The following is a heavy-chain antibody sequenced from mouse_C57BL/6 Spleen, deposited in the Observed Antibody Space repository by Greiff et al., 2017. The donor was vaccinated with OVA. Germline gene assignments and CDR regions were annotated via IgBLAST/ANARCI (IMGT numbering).Heavy chain of an antibody. V-gene: IGHV1-77*01. CDR1: GYTFTDYF. CDR3: ARKGFAY. J-gene: IGHJ3*01. CDR2: IGPGSGST. Sequence: QFQLQQSGAELVKPGASVTISCTASGYTFTDYFINWVTPRPGPGLAWIGKIGPGSGSTYYNEKFKGKATLTADKSSSTAYMQLSSLTSEDSAVYFCARKGFAYWGQGTLVTVSA.